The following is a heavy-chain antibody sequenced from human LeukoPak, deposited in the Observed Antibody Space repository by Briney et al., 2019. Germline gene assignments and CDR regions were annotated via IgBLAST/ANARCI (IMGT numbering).Heavy chain of an antibody. CDR2: IYYDGSA. CDR3: ARRPSGHPKFGH. J-gene: IGHJ4*02. V-gene: IGHV4-59*01. Sequence: SETLSLTSTVSGGSISSYHWSWIRQPPGKGLEWIGYIYYDGSARYNPSLKRRVNISVDTYQNQFSIKLYSVTAADTAVLYCARRPSGHPKFGHWGQGTLVTVSS. CDR1: GGSISSYH. D-gene: IGHD3/OR15-3a*01.